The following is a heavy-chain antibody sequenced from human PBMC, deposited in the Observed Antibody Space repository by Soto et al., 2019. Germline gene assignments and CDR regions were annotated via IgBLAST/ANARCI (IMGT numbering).Heavy chain of an antibody. V-gene: IGHV4-59*08. J-gene: IGHJ6*02. CDR2: IYCSGTT. CDR3: TRLHGQYFYYGREV. CDR1: GGCISNYC. Sequence: LPCTVAGGCISNYCCSCIRQPPGKARAWIGYIYCSGTTKYNPSIKRRVTIPVDTSKTQFSLKLSSVTAAATAVYYCTRLHGQYFYYGREVWVQGPTVTVS.